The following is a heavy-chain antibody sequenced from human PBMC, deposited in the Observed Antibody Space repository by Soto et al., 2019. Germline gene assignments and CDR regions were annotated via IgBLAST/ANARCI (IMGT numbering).Heavy chain of an antibody. D-gene: IGHD5-18*01. CDR1: GGSLSSSSYY. J-gene: IGHJ4*02. CDR2: IYYSGST. V-gene: IGHV4-39*01. CDR3: ASITAMVHHFDY. Sequence: SETLSLTCTVSGGSLSSSSYYWGWIRQPPGKGLEWIGSIYYSGSTYYNPSLKSRVTISVDTSKNQFSLKLSSVTAADTAVYYCASITAMVHHFDYWGQGTLVNVSS.